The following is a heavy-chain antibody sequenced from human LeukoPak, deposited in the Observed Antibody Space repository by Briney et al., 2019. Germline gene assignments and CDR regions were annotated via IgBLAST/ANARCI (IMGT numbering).Heavy chain of an antibody. CDR1: GEPIRGYY. Sequence: SGTLSLTCTVSGEPIRGYYWSWIRQPPGKGLEWIAYIHDSENLNYNPSLKNRVTISVDTSNNQFSLIVASVAAADTAVYYCARRGGYDNFYFDYWGQGTLVTVSS. CDR3: ARRGGYDNFYFDY. V-gene: IGHV4-59*01. CDR2: IHDSENL. J-gene: IGHJ4*02. D-gene: IGHD5-12*01.